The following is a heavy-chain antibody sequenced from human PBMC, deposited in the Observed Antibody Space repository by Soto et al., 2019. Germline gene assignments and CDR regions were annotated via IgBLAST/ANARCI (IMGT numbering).Heavy chain of an antibody. Sequence: GSLRLACAASGXTFSSYEMDWVRQAPGKGLEWVSYISSSGSTIYYADSVKGRFTISRDNAKNSLYLQMNSLRAEDTAVYYCARDSRRSSCVYPDYWGQGTLGTVSS. CDR1: GXTFSSYE. CDR2: ISSSGSTI. V-gene: IGHV3-48*03. D-gene: IGHD2-2*01. J-gene: IGHJ4*02. CDR3: ARDSRRSSCVYPDY.